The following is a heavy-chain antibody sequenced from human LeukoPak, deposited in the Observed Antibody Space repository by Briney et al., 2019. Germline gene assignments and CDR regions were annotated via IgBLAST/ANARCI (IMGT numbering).Heavy chain of an antibody. Sequence: HTGGSLRLSCAASGFTFSSYAMSWVRQAPGKGLEWVSAISGSGGSTYYADSVKGRFTISRDNSKNTLYLQMNSLRAEDTAVYYCAKVPVLYCSSTSCDNWFAPWGQGTLVTVSS. V-gene: IGHV3-23*01. CDR1: GFTFSSYA. CDR3: AKVPVLYCSSTSCDNWFAP. D-gene: IGHD2-2*01. J-gene: IGHJ5*02. CDR2: ISGSGGST.